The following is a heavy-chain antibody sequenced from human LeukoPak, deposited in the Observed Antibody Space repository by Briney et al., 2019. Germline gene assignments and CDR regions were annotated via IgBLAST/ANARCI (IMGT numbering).Heavy chain of an antibody. CDR3: ARDPYSRGFAAFDV. D-gene: IGHD6-19*01. Sequence: GGSLRLSCAASGFTFSSYAMSWVRQAPGKGLEWVSGISGSGAYTHYADSVKGRFTISRDNAKNALFLQMNSLRVEDTAVYYCARDPYSRGFAAFDVWGQGTMVTVSS. J-gene: IGHJ3*01. CDR1: GFTFSSYA. CDR2: ISGSGAYT. V-gene: IGHV3-23*01.